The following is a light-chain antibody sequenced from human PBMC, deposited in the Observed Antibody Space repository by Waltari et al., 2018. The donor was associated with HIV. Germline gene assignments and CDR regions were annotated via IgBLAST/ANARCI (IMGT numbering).Light chain of an antibody. CDR2: DVT. CDR1: SSDVGAYNY. V-gene: IGLV2-8*01. J-gene: IGLJ2*01. Sequence: QSALTQPPSASGSPGQSVTISCTGTSSDVGAYNYVSWFQQHPGKAPKLMIYDVTKRPSGAPDLFSGSKCVNTASLTVSGLQAEDEADYYCASHAGSKDVFGGGTRLTVL. CDR3: ASHAGSKDV.